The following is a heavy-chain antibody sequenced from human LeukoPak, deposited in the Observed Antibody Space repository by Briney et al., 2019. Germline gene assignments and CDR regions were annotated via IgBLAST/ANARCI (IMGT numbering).Heavy chain of an antibody. V-gene: IGHV1-2*02. CDR3: ARSLRLGELSYPGSGY. D-gene: IGHD3-16*02. CDR2: INPNSGGT. Sequence: ASVKVSCKASGYTFTGYYMHWVRQAPGQGLEWMGWINPNSGGTNYAQKFQGRVTMTRDTSISTAYMELSRLRSDDTAVYYCARSLRLGELSYPGSGYWGQGTLVTVSS. J-gene: IGHJ4*02. CDR1: GYTFTGYY.